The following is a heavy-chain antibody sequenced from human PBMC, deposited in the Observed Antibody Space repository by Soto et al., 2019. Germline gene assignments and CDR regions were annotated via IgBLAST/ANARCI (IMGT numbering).Heavy chain of an antibody. J-gene: IGHJ4*02. V-gene: IGHV1-69*13. CDR2: IIPIFGTA. Sequence: ASVKVSCKASGGTFSSYAISWVRQAPGQGLEWMGGIIPIFGTANYAQKFQGRVTITADESTSTAYMELSSLRSEDTAVYYCARAPPSGSITGTTYYFDHWGQGALVTVSS. D-gene: IGHD1-20*01. CDR1: GGTFSSYA. CDR3: ARAPPSGSITGTTYYFDH.